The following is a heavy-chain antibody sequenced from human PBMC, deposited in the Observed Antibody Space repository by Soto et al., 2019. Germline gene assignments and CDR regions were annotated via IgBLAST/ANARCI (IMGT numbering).Heavy chain of an antibody. CDR1: GFTFSSYA. D-gene: IGHD3-9*01. V-gene: IGHV3-23*01. CDR3: AKSYDILTGYCDYYYYYYMDV. Sequence: GGSLRLSCAASGFTFSSYAMSWVRQAPGKGLEWVSAISGIGGSTYYADYVQCQLSISRDNPKNTLYLQMNSLRAEDTAVYYCAKSYDILTGYCDYYYYYYMDVWGKGTTVTVSS. J-gene: IGHJ6*03. CDR2: ISGIGGST.